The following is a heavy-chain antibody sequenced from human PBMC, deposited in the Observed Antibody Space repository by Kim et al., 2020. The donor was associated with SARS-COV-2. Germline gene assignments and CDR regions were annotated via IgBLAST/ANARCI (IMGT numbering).Heavy chain of an antibody. Sequence: GGSLRLSCAASGFTFSSYWMSWVRQAPGKGLEWVANIKQDGSEKYYVDSVKGRFTISRDNAKNSLYLQMNSLRAEDTAVYYCARDPVVVRSRSPPHYYYYGMDVWGQGTTVTVSS. D-gene: IGHD2-2*01. CDR2: IKQDGSEK. J-gene: IGHJ6*02. CDR3: ARDPVVVRSRSPPHYYYYGMDV. CDR1: GFTFSSYW. V-gene: IGHV3-7*03.